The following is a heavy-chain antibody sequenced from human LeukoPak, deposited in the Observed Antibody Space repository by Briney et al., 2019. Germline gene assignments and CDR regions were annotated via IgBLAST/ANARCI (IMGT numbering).Heavy chain of an antibody. CDR1: GGTFSSYA. CDR3: ARSDIVATITDWFDP. V-gene: IGHV1-69*05. Sequence: SVKVSCKASGGTFSSYAISWVRQAPVQGLEWMGRIIPIFGTANYAQKFQGRVTITTDESTSTAYMELSSLRSEDTAVYYCARSDIVATITDWFDPWGQGTLVTVSS. D-gene: IGHD5-12*01. CDR2: IIPIFGTA. J-gene: IGHJ5*02.